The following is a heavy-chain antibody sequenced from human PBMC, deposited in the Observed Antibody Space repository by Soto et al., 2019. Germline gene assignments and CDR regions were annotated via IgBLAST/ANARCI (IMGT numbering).Heavy chain of an antibody. J-gene: IGHJ5*02. CDR3: ATRITVFGLLIPPFDP. CDR2: INHTGGT. D-gene: IGHD3-3*01. Sequence: NPSETLSLTCAVYGGSVNGYYWNGIRQPPGMGLVRMREINHTGGTNYNTSLKSRVTMSVDTSKNQFSLRLSSVTAAGTAIDYCATRITVFGLLIPPFDPWGQGTQVT. CDR1: GGSVNGYY. V-gene: IGHV4-34*01.